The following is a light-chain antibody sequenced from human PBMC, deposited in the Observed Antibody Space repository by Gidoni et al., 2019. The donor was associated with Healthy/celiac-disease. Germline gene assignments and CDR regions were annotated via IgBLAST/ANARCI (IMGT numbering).Light chain of an antibody. CDR2: GAS. Sequence: EFLLTQSPGTLSLSPGERATLSCRASQSVSSSYLAWYQQKPGQAPRLLIHGASSRATGIADRSSGSGCGTEFTLTISRLEHEDFAVYYCQQYGSSPWTFXEXTKVEIK. V-gene: IGKV3-20*01. CDR1: QSVSSSY. CDR3: QQYGSSPWT. J-gene: IGKJ1*01.